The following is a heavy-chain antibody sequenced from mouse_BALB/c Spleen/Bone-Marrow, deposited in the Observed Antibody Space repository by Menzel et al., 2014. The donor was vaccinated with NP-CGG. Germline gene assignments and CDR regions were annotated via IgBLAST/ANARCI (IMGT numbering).Heavy chain of an antibody. CDR2: ISSGGGST. CDR1: GFAFSSYD. V-gene: IGHV5-12-1*01. CDR3: ARHRYYFDY. J-gene: IGHJ2*01. Sequence: EVHLVESGGGLVKPGGSLKLSCAASGFAFSSYDMSWVRQTPEKRLEWVAYISSGGGSTYYPDTVKGRFTISRDNANNTLYLQMSTLNSDYTAMYYCARHRYYFDYWGQGTTLTVSS.